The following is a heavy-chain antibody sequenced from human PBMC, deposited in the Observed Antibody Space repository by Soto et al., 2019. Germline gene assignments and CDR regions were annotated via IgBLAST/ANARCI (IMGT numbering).Heavy chain of an antibody. D-gene: IGHD3-3*01. CDR1: RCSLGSYA. CDR2: ISAYNGNT. J-gene: IGHJ6*02. CDR3: AREFLREWLPSWDYYYGMDV. V-gene: IGHV1-18*01. Sequence: ASLKASCKASRCSLGSYAISCVRQAPGQGLEWMGWISAYNGNTNYAQKLQGRVTMTTDTSTSTAYMELRSLRSDDTAVYYCAREFLREWLPSWDYYYGMDVWGQGTTVTVSS.